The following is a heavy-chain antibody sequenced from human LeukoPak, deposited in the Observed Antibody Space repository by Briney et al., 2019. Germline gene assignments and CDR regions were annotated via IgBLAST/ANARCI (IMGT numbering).Heavy chain of an antibody. V-gene: IGHV3-13*01. CDR2: IGTAGDT. CDR1: GFTFSSYD. J-gene: IGHJ4*02. Sequence: PGGSLRLSCAASGFTFSSYDMHWVRQATGKGLEWVSAIGTAGDTYYPGSVKGRFTISRENAKNSLYLQMNSLRAEDTAVYYCARGSYGGNSDFDYWGQGTLVTVSS. D-gene: IGHD4-23*01. CDR3: ARGSYGGNSDFDY.